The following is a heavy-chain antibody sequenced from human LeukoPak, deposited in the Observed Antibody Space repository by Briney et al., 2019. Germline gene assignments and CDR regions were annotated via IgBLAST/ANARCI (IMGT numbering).Heavy chain of an antibody. CDR1: GYTFSGHY. CDR2: INPNTGGT. D-gene: IGHD3-3*01. CDR3: ARDMYDFLSAAYYFDY. Sequence: ASVKVSCKASGYTFSGHYMHWVRQAPGQGLEWMGWINPNTGGTNYAQKFQGGVTMTRDTSINTVYMELRRLRSDDTAVYYCARDMYDFLSAAYYFDYWGQGTLVTVSS. V-gene: IGHV1-2*02. J-gene: IGHJ4*02.